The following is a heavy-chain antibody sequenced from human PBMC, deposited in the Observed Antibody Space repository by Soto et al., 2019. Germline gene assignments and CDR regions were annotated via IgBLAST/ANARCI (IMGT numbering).Heavy chain of an antibody. V-gene: IGHV4-39*01. J-gene: IGHJ5*02. CDR3: ARVGYSYGYWS. D-gene: IGHD5-18*01. CDR1: GGSISSSSYY. Sequence: QLQLQESGPGLVKPSETLSLTCTVSGGSISSSSYYWGWIRQPPGKGLEWIGSIYYSGSTYYNPSLKSRVIISVDTSKNQFSLKLSSVTAADTAVYYCARVGYSYGYWSWGQGTLVTVSS. CDR2: IYYSGST.